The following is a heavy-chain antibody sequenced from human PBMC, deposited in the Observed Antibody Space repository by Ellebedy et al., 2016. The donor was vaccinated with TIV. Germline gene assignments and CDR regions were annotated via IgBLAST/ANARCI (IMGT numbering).Heavy chain of an antibody. CDR2: INYSGTT. Sequence: MPSETLSLTCSVSGGSLNSPFTYWGWPRQPPGKGLEWIGRINYSGTTYYNPSLQSRVVMSIDSSNKQFSLELKSTTAANTAVYYCTREERWGYYFDSWGQGRLVSVSS. D-gene: IGHD4-23*01. J-gene: IGHJ4*02. V-gene: IGHV4-39*07. CDR3: TREERWGYYFDS. CDR1: GGSLNSPFTY.